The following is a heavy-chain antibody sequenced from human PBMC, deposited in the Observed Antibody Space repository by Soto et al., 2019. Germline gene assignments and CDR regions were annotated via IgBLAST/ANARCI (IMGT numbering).Heavy chain of an antibody. CDR2: IIPIFGTT. CDR3: ASPPTTGNSYYYGMDV. J-gene: IGHJ6*02. D-gene: IGHD4-17*01. CDR1: GGTFSSYA. Sequence: QVQLVQSGAEVKKPGSSVKVSCKASGGTFSSYAISWVRQAPGQGLEWMGGIIPIFGTTNYAQKFQGRVTITADESTSTAYMDLSSLRSEDTAVYYCASPPTTGNSYYYGMDVWGQGTTVTVSS. V-gene: IGHV1-69*12.